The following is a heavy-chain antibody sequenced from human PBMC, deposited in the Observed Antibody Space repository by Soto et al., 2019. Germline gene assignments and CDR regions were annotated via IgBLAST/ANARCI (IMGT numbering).Heavy chain of an antibody. CDR2: INHSGST. J-gene: IGHJ5*02. V-gene: IGHV4-34*01. Sequence: QVQLQQWGAGLLKPSETLSLTCAVYGGSFSGYYWSWIRQPPGKGLEWIGEINHSGSTNYNPSLKSRVTISVDTSKNQFSLKLSSVTAADTAVYYCARGIVEDIVVVPAAEENHWFDPWGQGTLVTVSS. CDR3: ARGIVEDIVVVPAAEENHWFDP. CDR1: GGSFSGYY. D-gene: IGHD2-2*01.